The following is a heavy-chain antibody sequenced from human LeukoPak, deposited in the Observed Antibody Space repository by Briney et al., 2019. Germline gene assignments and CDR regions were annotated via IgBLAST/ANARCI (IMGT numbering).Heavy chain of an antibody. J-gene: IGHJ6*04. D-gene: IGHD3-10*02. CDR1: GFTFSSYS. CDR2: ISSSSSYI. Sequence: PGGSLRLSCAASGFTFSSYSMNWVRQAPGKGLEWVSSISSSSSYIYYADSLKGRFTISRDNAKNSLYLQMNSLRAEDTAVYYCARELFGEDAWGKGTTVTVSS. V-gene: IGHV3-21*01. CDR3: ARELFGEDA.